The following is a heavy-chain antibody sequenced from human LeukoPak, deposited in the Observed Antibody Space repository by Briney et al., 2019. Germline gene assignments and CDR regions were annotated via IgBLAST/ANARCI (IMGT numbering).Heavy chain of an antibody. D-gene: IGHD6-19*01. J-gene: IGHJ4*02. CDR1: GFTFSSYA. Sequence: GGSLRLSCAVSGFTFSSYAMSWVRQAPGKGLEWVSAISGSGGSKYYADSVKGRFTISRDNSNNALSLQMNSLRAGDTAVYYCARDLYSSGWALDYWGPGTLVTVSS. V-gene: IGHV3-23*01. CDR3: ARDLYSSGWALDY. CDR2: ISGSGGSK.